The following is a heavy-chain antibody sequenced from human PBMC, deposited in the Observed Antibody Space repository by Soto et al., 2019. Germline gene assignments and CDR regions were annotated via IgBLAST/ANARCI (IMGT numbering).Heavy chain of an antibody. CDR2: IKQDGSEK. CDR3: ARAYQSWTPLFSDY. V-gene: IGHV3-7*05. Sequence: PGGSLRLSCAASGFTFSSYWMSWVRQAPGKGLEWVANIKQDGSEKYYVDSVKGRFTISRDNAKNSLYLQMNSLRAEDTAVYYCARAYQSWTPLFSDYWGQGTLVTVSS. D-gene: IGHD2-21*01. J-gene: IGHJ4*02. CDR1: GFTFSSYW.